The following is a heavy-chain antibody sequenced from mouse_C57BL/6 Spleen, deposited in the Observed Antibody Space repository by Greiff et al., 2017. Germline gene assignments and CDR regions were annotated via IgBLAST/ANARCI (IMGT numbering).Heavy chain of an antibody. J-gene: IGHJ2*01. CDR2: IRLKSDNYAT. CDR3: TGEDYYYYFDY. Sequence: EVKLEESGGGLVQPGGSMKLSCVASGFTFSNYWMNWVRQSPEKGLEWVAQIRLKSDNYATHYAESVKGRFTISRDDSKSSVYLQMNNLRAEDTGIYYCTGEDYYYYFDYWGQGTTLTVSS. V-gene: IGHV6-3*01. CDR1: GFTFSNYW. D-gene: IGHD1-1*01.